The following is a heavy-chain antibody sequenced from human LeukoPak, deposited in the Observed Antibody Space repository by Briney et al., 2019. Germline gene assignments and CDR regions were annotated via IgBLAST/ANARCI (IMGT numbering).Heavy chain of an antibody. Sequence: SETLSVTCTASGGSISSSTYYWGWIRQPPGKGLERIGNVYYSGSTYNNPSLESRVTISIDTSKNQFSLKMSFVTAADTAVYYCAKTDILTGYHYFDYWGQGTLVTVSS. CDR2: VYYSGST. CDR3: AKTDILTGYHYFDY. D-gene: IGHD3-9*01. V-gene: IGHV4-39*07. CDR1: GGSISSSTYY. J-gene: IGHJ4*02.